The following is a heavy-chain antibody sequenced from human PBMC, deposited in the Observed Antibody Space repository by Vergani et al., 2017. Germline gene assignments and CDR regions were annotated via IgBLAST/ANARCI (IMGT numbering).Heavy chain of an antibody. Sequence: QVQLQESGPGLVKPSETLSLICAVSGYSISSGSYWGWFRQPPGKGLEWIGSIYHSGSTYYYPSLKSRVTISVDTSKNQFSLKLGSVTAADTAVYYCARIQWLVFPSFYFDYWGQGTLVTVSS. CDR2: IYHSGST. V-gene: IGHV4-38-2*01. CDR1: GYSISSGSY. J-gene: IGHJ4*02. CDR3: ARIQWLVFPSFYFDY. D-gene: IGHD6-19*01.